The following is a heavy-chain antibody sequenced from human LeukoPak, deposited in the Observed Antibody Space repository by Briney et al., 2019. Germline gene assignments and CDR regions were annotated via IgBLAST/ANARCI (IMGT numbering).Heavy chain of an antibody. CDR3: ASLYNSSSGPFDY. J-gene: IGHJ4*02. Sequence: PGRSLRLSCAASGFTFSSYAMHWVRQAPGKGLEWVAVISYDGSNKYYADSVKGRFTISRDNSKNTLYLQMNSLRAEDTAVYYCASLYNSSSGPFDYWGQGTLVTVSS. CDR1: GFTFSSYA. V-gene: IGHV3-30*01. D-gene: IGHD6-6*01. CDR2: ISYDGSNK.